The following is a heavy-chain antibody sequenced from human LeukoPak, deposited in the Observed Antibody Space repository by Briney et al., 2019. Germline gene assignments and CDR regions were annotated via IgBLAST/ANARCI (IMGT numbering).Heavy chain of an antibody. D-gene: IGHD3-3*01. CDR2: ITHSGST. V-gene: IGHV4-34*01. CDR1: GGSFSGYH. CDR3: ARGFRSGYFYYYYGMDV. J-gene: IGHJ6*02. Sequence: SETLSLTCAVYGGSFSGYHWSWIRQPPGKGLEWIGEITHSGSTNYNPSLKSRVTISVDTSKNQFSLKLSSVTAADTAVYYCARGFRSGYFYYYYGMDVWGQGTTVTVSS.